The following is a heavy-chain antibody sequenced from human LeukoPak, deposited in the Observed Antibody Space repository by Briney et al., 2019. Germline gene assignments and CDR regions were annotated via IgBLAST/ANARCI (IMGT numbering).Heavy chain of an antibody. CDR1: GGTFSSYA. Sequence: SAKVSCKASGGTFSSYAISWVRQAPGQGLEWMGGIIPIFGTANYAQKFQGRVTITAGKSTSTAYMELSSLRSEDTAVYYCARLTYGSGSYFDYWGQGTLVTVSS. CDR3: ARLTYGSGSYFDY. V-gene: IGHV1-69*06. J-gene: IGHJ4*02. CDR2: IIPIFGTA. D-gene: IGHD3-10*01.